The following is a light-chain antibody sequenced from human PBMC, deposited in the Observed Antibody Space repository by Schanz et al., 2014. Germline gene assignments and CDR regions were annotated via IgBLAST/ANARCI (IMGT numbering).Light chain of an antibody. J-gene: IGLJ3*02. Sequence: QSVLTQPPSVSGAPGQRVTISCTGSSSNIGAGYDVHWYQQLPGTAPKLLIYGNSNRPSGVPDRFSGSKSGTSASLAITGLLAEDEADYYCAAWDDSLNGWVFGGGTKLTVL. V-gene: IGLV1-40*01. CDR2: GNS. CDR1: SSNIGAGYD. CDR3: AAWDDSLNGWV.